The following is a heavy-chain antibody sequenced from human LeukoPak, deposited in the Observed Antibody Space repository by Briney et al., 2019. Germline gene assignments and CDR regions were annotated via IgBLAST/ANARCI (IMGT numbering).Heavy chain of an antibody. CDR2: INHSGST. V-gene: IGHV4-34*01. CDR1: GGSFSGYY. CDR3: ARGIAVAGQGFDY. Sequence: PSETLSLTCAVYGGSFSGYYWSWIRQPPGKGLEWIGEINHSGSTNYNPSLKSRVIISVDTSKNQFSLKLSSVTAADTAVCYCARGIAVAGQGFDYWGQGTLVTVSS. J-gene: IGHJ4*02. D-gene: IGHD6-19*01.